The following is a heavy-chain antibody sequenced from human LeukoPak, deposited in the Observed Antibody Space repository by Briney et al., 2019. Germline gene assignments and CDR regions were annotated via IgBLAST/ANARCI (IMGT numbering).Heavy chain of an antibody. Sequence: GGSLRLSCVASGFTFSSYAMSWVRQAPGKVLEWVSAISGSGGSTYYADSVKGRFTISRDNSKNTLYLQMNSLRAEDTAVYYCAKESVADPLFDYWGQGTLVTVSS. V-gene: IGHV3-23*01. J-gene: IGHJ4*02. CDR2: ISGSGGST. CDR1: GFTFSSYA. D-gene: IGHD6-19*01. CDR3: AKESVADPLFDY.